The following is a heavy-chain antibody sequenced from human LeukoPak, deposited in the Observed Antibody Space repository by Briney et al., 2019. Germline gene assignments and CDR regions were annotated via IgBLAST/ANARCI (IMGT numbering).Heavy chain of an antibody. V-gene: IGHV3-73*01. J-gene: IGHJ6*02. CDR1: GFTFSRSA. Sequence: PGGSLRLSCAASGFTFSRSAMHRLRQASGNGLEWVGRIRSKANSYATAYAASVKGRFTISRDDSKNTAYLQMNSLKTEDTAVYYCYWRYCSSTSCLLYGMDVWGQGTTVTVSS. CDR3: YWRYCSSTSCLLYGMDV. D-gene: IGHD2-2*01. CDR2: IRSKANSYAT.